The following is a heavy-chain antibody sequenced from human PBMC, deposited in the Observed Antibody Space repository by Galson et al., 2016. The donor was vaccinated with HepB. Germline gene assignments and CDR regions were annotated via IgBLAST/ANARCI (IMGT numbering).Heavy chain of an antibody. D-gene: IGHD3-22*01. J-gene: IGHJ4*02. Sequence: SVKVSCKASGGTFSSYAISWVRQALGQGLEWMGRIIPIFATANYAQRFHGRVTITADESTSTAYMELSSLRSEDTAVYYCARGSHYYDSSGPFAYWGQGTLVTVSS. CDR1: GGTFSSYA. V-gene: IGHV1-69*13. CDR2: IIPIFATA. CDR3: ARGSHYYDSSGPFAY.